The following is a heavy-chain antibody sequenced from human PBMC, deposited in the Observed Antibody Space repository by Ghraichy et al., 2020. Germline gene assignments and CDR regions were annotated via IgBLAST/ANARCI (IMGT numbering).Heavy chain of an antibody. J-gene: IGHJ4*02. D-gene: IGHD3-22*01. Sequence: GGSLRLSCAASGFTFSSYAMSWVRQAPGKGLEWVSAISGSGGSTYYADSVKGRFTISRDNSKNTLYLQMNSLRAEDTAVYYCAKDRDYYDSSGSLFYGFFDYWGQGTLVTVSS. CDR3: AKDRDYYDSSGSLFYGFFDY. CDR1: GFTFSSYA. CDR2: ISGSGGST. V-gene: IGHV3-23*01.